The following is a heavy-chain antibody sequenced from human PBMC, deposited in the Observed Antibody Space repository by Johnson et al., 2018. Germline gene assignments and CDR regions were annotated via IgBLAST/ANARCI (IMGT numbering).Heavy chain of an antibody. CDR3: AKDGNGNDDPTLYYYYYVDV. J-gene: IGHJ6*03. CDR1: GFTFSDHY. V-gene: IGHV3-30*18. Sequence: QVQLVESGGGLVQPGGSLRLSCAASGFTFSDHYMDWGRQAPGKGLEWGAVISYDGSNKYYAEPVKGRFTISRDNSKNTLYLQMNSLRAEDTAVYYCAKDGNGNDDPTLYYYYYVDVWGKGTTVTVSS. D-gene: IGHD1-1*01. CDR2: ISYDGSNK.